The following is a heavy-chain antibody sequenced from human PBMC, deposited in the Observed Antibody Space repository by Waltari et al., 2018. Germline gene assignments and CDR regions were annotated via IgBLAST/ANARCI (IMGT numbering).Heavy chain of an antibody. D-gene: IGHD1-7*01. CDR1: GYTFSSFT. V-gene: IGHV1-18*01. Sequence: QVQLVQSGAEVKKPGASVKVSCKASGYTFSSFTLGWVRQARGQGLEWMGWISGYNANTNYAQKFQGRVAMTTDTSTSTAYMELRSLTSDDTAVYYCARVPMGTGTTDWFDPWGQGTPVIVST. CDR3: ARVPMGTGTTDWFDP. CDR2: ISGYNANT. J-gene: IGHJ5*02.